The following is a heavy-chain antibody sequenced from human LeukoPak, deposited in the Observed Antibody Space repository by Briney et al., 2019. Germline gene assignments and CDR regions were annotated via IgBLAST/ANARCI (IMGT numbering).Heavy chain of an antibody. CDR3: ARPSDYAYYYGMDV. V-gene: IGHV1-69*04. CDR2: IIPILGMA. D-gene: IGHD4-17*01. J-gene: IGHJ6*02. Sequence: SVTVSCKASGGTFSSYAISGVRQAPGQGLEWMGRIIPILGMANYAQKFQGRVTITADKSTSTTYMELSSLRSEDTAVYYCARPSDYAYYYGMDVWGQGTTVTVSS. CDR1: GGTFSSYA.